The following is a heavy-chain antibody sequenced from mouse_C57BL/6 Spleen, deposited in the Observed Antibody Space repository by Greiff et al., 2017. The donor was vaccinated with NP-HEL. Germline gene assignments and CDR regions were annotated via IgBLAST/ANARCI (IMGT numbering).Heavy chain of an antibody. J-gene: IGHJ2*01. Sequence: EVKLQESGEGLVKPGGSLKLSCAASGFTFSSYAMFWVRQTPEKRLEWVAYISSGGDYIYYADTVKGRFTISRDNARNTLYLQMSSLKSEDTAMYYCTRDSSGYGGYFDYWGQGTTLTVSS. D-gene: IGHD3-2*02. CDR3: TRDSSGYGGYFDY. CDR2: ISSGGDYI. V-gene: IGHV5-9-1*02. CDR1: GFTFSSYA.